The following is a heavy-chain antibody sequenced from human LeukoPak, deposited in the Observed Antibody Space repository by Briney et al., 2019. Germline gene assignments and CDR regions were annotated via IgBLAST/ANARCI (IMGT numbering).Heavy chain of an antibody. J-gene: IGHJ6*02. Sequence: SETLSLTCTVSGGSISSYYWSWIRQPAGKGLEWIGRIYTSGSTNYNPSLKSRVTMSVDTSKNQFSLKLSSVTAADTAAYYCARDHGVATIEGYYYGMDVWGQGTTVTVSS. V-gene: IGHV4-4*07. D-gene: IGHD5-12*01. CDR2: IYTSGST. CDR1: GGSISSYY. CDR3: ARDHGVATIEGYYYGMDV.